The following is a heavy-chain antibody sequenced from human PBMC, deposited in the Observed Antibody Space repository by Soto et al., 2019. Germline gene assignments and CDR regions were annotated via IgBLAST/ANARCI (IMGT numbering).Heavy chain of an antibody. J-gene: IGHJ5*02. D-gene: IGHD4-17*01. Sequence: QVQLVQSGAEVKKPGASVKVSCKASGYTFTSYDINWVRQATGLGLEWIGWMNPNSGNTGFAQKFQGRVTMTRNTSIITAYMELSSLRSEDTAVYYCARGRGPDYCDPYNWLDPWGQGTLVTVSS. CDR2: MNPNSGNT. V-gene: IGHV1-8*01. CDR1: GYTFTSYD. CDR3: ARGRGPDYCDPYNWLDP.